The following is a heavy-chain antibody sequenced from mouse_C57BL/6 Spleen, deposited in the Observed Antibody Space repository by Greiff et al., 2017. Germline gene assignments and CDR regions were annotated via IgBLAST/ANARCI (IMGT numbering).Heavy chain of an antibody. CDR2: IWSDGST. CDR3: ARQGDYYGSSPWFAY. CDR1: GFSLTSYG. J-gene: IGHJ3*01. V-gene: IGHV2-6-1*01. D-gene: IGHD1-1*01. Sequence: VKLMESGPGLVAPSQSLSITCTVSGFSLTSYGVHWVRQPPGKGLEWLVVIWSDGSTTYNSALKSRLSSSKDNSKSQVFLKMNSLQTDDTAMYYCARQGDYYGSSPWFAYWGQGTLVTVSA.